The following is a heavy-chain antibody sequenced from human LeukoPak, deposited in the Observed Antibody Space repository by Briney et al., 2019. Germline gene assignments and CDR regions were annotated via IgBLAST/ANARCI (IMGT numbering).Heavy chain of an antibody. CDR1: GFTFSGYS. J-gene: IGHJ4*02. Sequence: GGSLRLSCTASGFTFSGYSMNWIRQAPGKGLEWVSSFGTRSTSIYHAGSVKGRFAISRDNAKNSLYLQVNSLRAEDTALYYCAREVSEGFDFWGQGTLVTVSS. CDR3: AREVSEGFDF. V-gene: IGHV3-21*01. D-gene: IGHD3-22*01. CDR2: FGTRSTSI.